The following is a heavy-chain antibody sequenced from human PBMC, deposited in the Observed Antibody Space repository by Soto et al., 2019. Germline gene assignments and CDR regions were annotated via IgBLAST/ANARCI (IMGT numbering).Heavy chain of an antibody. CDR3: ARDLNILTGYYTRPDAFDI. CDR1: GFTFSSYS. Sequence: LRLSCAASGFTFSSYSMNWVRQAPGKGLEWVSSISSSSSYIYYADSVKGRFTISRDNAKNSLYLQMNSLRAEDTAVYYCARDLNILTGYYTRPDAFDIWGQGTMVTVSS. J-gene: IGHJ3*02. V-gene: IGHV3-21*01. D-gene: IGHD3-9*01. CDR2: ISSSSSYI.